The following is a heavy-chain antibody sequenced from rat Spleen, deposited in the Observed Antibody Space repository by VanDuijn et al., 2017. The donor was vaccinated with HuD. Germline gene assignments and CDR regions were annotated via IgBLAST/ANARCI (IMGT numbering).Heavy chain of an antibody. CDR1: GHSITSSYG. CDR3: ARSDGVHYYLPFAD. J-gene: IGHJ3*01. Sequence: EVQLQESGPGPVKVSESLSLTCSVTGHSITSSYGWNWIRKFPGNKLEWMGYINSAGTTNYNPSLKSRISITRDTSKNQFFLQVNSVSSEDTATYYCARSDGVHYYLPFADWGQGTLVTASS. D-gene: IGHD1-1*01. V-gene: IGHV3-3*01. CDR2: INSAGTT.